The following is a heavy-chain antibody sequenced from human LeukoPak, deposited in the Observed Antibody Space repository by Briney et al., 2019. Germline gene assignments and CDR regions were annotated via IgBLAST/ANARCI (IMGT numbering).Heavy chain of an antibody. V-gene: IGHV4-34*01. CDR2: INHSGST. CDR3: ARRPQQQLPQDY. Sequence: SETLSLTCAVYGGSFSGYYWSWLRQPPGKGLEWIGEINHSGSTNYNPSLKSRVTISVDTSKNQFSLKLSSVTAADTAVYYCARRPQQQLPQDYWGQGTLVTVSS. J-gene: IGHJ4*02. D-gene: IGHD6-13*01. CDR1: GGSFSGYY.